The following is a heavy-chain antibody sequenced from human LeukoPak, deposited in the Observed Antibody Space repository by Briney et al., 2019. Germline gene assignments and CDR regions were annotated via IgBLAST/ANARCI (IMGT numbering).Heavy chain of an antibody. V-gene: IGHV3-30*18. Sequence: GGSLRLSCAASGFTFSSKTYWMHWVRQAPGKGLEWVGVISDDGKSKDYADSVKGRFTISRDNSKDTLYLQMNSLRDEDAAVYYCAKRPSDYGDYVSYFDYWGQGTLVTVSS. CDR3: AKRPSDYGDYVSYFDY. J-gene: IGHJ4*02. D-gene: IGHD4-17*01. CDR2: ISDDGKSK. CDR1: GFTFSS.